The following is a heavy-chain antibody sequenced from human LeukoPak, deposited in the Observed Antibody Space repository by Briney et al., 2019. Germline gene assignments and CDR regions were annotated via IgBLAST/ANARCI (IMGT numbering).Heavy chain of an antibody. D-gene: IGHD1-26*01. CDR1: GFTFGDFA. J-gene: IGHJ3*02. Sequence: GGSLRLSCTASGFTFGDFAMIWIRQAPGKGLEWVSYIIGSSTYTNYADSVKGRFTISRDNAKNSLYLQMNSLRAEDTAVYYCARIAYSYDAFDIWGQGTMVTVSS. CDR2: IIGSSTYT. V-gene: IGHV3-11*03. CDR3: ARIAYSYDAFDI.